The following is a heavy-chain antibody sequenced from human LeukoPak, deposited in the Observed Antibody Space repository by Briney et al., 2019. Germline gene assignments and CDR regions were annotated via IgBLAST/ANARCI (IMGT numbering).Heavy chain of an antibody. CDR1: GGSISSSNW. V-gene: IGHV4-4*02. D-gene: IGHD3-10*01. CDR2: IYHSGST. J-gene: IGHJ3*02. CDR3: AIAYGSGSYYNGYAFDI. Sequence: SETLSLTCAVPGGSISSSNWWSWVRQPPGKGLEWIGEIYHSGSTNYNPSLKSRVTISVDKSKNQFSLKLSSVTAADTAVYYCAIAYGSGSYYNGYAFDIWGQGTMVTVSS.